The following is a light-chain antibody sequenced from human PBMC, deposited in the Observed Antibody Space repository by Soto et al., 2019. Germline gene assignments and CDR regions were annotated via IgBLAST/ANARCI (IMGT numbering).Light chain of an antibody. CDR2: DAS. J-gene: IGKJ1*01. CDR3: QHQRT. Sequence: DIQMTQSTSTLSASVGDRVTITCRASQSISSWLAWYQQKPGKAPKLLIYDASSLESGVPSRFSGSGSGTEFTLTISTLQPDDFATYYCQHQRTFGQGTKVEIK. CDR1: QSISSW. V-gene: IGKV1-5*01.